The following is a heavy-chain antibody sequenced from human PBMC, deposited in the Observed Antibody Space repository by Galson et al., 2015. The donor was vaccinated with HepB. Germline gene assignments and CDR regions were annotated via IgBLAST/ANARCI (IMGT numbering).Heavy chain of an antibody. CDR2: ISSDGNNK. J-gene: IGHJ4*02. CDR1: GFAFSSRA. CDR3: ARDGKDGSGACLDY. V-gene: IGHV3-30*03. D-gene: IGHD3-10*01. Sequence: SLRLSCAASGFAFSSRALHWVRQAPGKGLKWVAVISSDGNNKLYADSVKGRFTISRDNSNNTLYLQMNSLRPEDTAVYYCARDGKDGSGACLDYWGQGTPVTVS.